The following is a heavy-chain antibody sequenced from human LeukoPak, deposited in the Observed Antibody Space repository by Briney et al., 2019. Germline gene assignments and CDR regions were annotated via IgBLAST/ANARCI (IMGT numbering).Heavy chain of an antibody. CDR2: IYYSGST. V-gene: IGHV4-31*03. D-gene: IGHD4-17*01. J-gene: IGHJ4*02. CDR3: ARALTTVTTFCFDY. Sequence: PSETLSLTCTVSGGSISSGGYYWSWIRQHPGKGLEWIGYIYYSGSTYYNPSLKSRVTISADTSKNQFSLKLSSVTAADTAVYYCARALTTVTTFCFDYWGQGTLVTVSS. CDR1: GGSISSGGYY.